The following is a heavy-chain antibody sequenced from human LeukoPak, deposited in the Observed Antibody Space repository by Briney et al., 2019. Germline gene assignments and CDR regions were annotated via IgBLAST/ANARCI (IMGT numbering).Heavy chain of an antibody. CDR1: GFTFSSYA. CDR3: AKPITVSGATDAFDI. D-gene: IGHD3-3*01. CDR2: IKQDGNEK. Sequence: QPGGSLRLSCAASGFTFSSYAMSWVRQAPGKGLEWVANIKQDGNEKYYVDSVKGRFTISRDNTKNSLYVQMNSLRVEDTAVYYCAKPITVSGATDAFDIWGQGTMVTVSS. J-gene: IGHJ3*02. V-gene: IGHV3-7*01.